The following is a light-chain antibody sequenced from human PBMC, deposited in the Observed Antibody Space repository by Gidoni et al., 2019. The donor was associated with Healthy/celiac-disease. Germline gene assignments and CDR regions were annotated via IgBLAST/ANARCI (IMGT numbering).Light chain of an antibody. CDR2: EVS. V-gene: IGLV2-14*01. CDR1: SSDVGGYNY. CDR3: SSYTSSSTPYV. J-gene: IGLJ1*01. Sequence: PGQSITISCTGTSSDVGGYNYVSWYQQHPGKAPKLMIYEVSNRPSGVSNRFSGSKSGNTASLTISGLQAEDEADYYCSSYTSSSTPYVFGTGTKVTVL.